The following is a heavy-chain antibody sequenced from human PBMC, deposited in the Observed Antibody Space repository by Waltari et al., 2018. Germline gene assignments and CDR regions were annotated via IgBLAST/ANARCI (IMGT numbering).Heavy chain of an antibody. CDR1: GFTVSSNY. CDR3: ARAPGYCSGGSCHSDY. J-gene: IGHJ4*02. CDR2: IYSGGRT. Sequence: EVQLVESGGGLIQPGGSLRLSCAASGFTVSSNYMSWVSQAPGKGLEWVSVIYSGGRTSCADSVEGLFTISSDNSKSTLYLQMNSLRAEDTAVYYCARAPGYCSGGSCHSDYWGQGTLVTVSS. D-gene: IGHD2-15*01. V-gene: IGHV3-53*01.